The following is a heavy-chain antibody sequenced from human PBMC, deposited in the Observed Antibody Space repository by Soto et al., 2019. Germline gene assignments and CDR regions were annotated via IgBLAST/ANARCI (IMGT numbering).Heavy chain of an antibody. D-gene: IGHD5-12*01. J-gene: IGHJ3*02. CDR2: FHPGDSGT. CDR1: GYRFTNYW. CDR3: ARRAKAFDM. Sequence: GESLKISCKGSGYRFTNYWICWVRQMPGKGLEWMGIFHPGDSGTRYSPSFQGQVTISVDKSVSTAYLQWSRLKASDTAIYYCARRAKAFDMLGQGTLLTVSS. V-gene: IGHV5-51*01.